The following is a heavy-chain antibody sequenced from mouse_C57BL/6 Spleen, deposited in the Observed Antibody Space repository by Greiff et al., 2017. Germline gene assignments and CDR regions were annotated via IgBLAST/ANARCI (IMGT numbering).Heavy chain of an antibody. CDR3: AREGNYPDY. CDR2: IRNKANGYTT. J-gene: IGHJ2*01. CDR1: GFTFTDYY. Sequence: EVKLEESGGGLVQPGGSLSLSCAASGFTFTDYYMSWVRQPPGKALEWLGFIRNKANGYTTEYSASVKGRFTISRDNSQSILYLQMNALRAEDSATYYCAREGNYPDYWGQGTTLTVSS. V-gene: IGHV7-3*01.